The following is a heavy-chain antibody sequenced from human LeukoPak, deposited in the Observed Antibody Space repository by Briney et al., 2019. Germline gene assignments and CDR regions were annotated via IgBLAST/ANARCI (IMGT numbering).Heavy chain of an antibody. D-gene: IGHD3-22*01. Sequence: SVKVSCKASGGTFSSSAISWVRQAPGQGLEWMGRIIPIFGIANYAQKFQGRVTITADKSTSTAYMELSSLRSEDTAVYYCARDRGEWYDSSGYYGDWGQGTLVTVSS. CDR1: GGTFSSSA. J-gene: IGHJ4*02. V-gene: IGHV1-69*04. CDR2: IIPIFGIA. CDR3: ARDRGEWYDSSGYYGD.